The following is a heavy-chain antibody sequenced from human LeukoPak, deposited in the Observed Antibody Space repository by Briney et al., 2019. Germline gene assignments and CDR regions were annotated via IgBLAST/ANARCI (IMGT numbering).Heavy chain of an antibody. CDR2: ISSSGSTI. CDR1: GFTFSSYE. CDR3: ARVLQDGDYFA. D-gene: IGHD4-17*01. V-gene: IGHV3-48*03. J-gene: IGHJ5*02. Sequence: PGGSLRLSCAASGFTFSSYEMNWVRQAPGKGLEWVSYISSSGSTIYYADSVKGRFTISRDNAKNSLYLQMNSLRAEDTAVYYCARVLQDGDYFAWGQGTLVTVSS.